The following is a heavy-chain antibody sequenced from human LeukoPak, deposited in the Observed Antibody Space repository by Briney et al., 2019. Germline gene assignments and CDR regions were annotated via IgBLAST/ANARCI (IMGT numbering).Heavy chain of an antibody. CDR1: GGSISSSSYY. CDR3: ASRCTYYYDSSGYYLFDY. CDR2: IYYSGST. Sequence: PSETLSLTCTVSGGSISSSSYYWGWIRQPPGKGLEWIGSIYYSGSTYYNPSLKSRVTISVDTSKNQFSLKLSSVTAADTAVYYCASRCTYYYDSSGYYLFDYWGQGTLVTVSS. J-gene: IGHJ4*02. V-gene: IGHV4-39*01. D-gene: IGHD3-22*01.